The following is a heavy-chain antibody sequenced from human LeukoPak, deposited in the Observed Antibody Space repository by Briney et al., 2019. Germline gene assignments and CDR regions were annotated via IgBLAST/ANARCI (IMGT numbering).Heavy chain of an antibody. CDR2: ISSSIYI. CDR3: ARGPPFDS. CDR1: GFTFSSYG. Sequence: GGSLRLSCAASGFTFSSYGMHWVRQAPGKGLEWVSSISSSIYIYYADSVQGRFTISRDNAKNSLYLQMNSLTAEDTAVYYCARGPPFDSWGQGTLVTVSS. J-gene: IGHJ4*02. V-gene: IGHV3-21*06.